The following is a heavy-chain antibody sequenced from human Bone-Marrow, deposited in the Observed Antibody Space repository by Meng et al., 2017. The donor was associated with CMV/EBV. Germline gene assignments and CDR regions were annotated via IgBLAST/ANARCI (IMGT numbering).Heavy chain of an antibody. CDR1: GYTFTGYY. J-gene: IGHJ3*02. CDR2: INPNSGGT. V-gene: IGHV1-2*02. CDR3: ARGFYSGYDYLDAFDI. Sequence: ASVKVSCKASGYTFTGYYMHWVRQAPGQGLEWMGWINPNSGGTNYAQKFQGRVTMTRDTSISTAYMELSRLRSDDTAVYYCARGFYSGYDYLDAFDIWGQGTMVTASS. D-gene: IGHD5-12*01.